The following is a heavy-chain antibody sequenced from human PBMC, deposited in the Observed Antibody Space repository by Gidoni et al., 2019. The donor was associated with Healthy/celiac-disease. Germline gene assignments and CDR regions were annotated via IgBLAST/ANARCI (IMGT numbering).Heavy chain of an antibody. J-gene: IGHJ4*02. CDR3: ARGGGSGWYIFDY. Sequence: EVQPVESGGGLVQPGGSLRLSCAASGFTVSSNYMSWVRQAPGKGLEWVSVIYSGGSTYYADSVKGRFTISRDNSKNTLYLQMNSLRAEDTAVYYCARGGGSGWYIFDYWGQGTLVTVSS. CDR1: GFTVSSNY. CDR2: IYSGGST. V-gene: IGHV3-66*01. D-gene: IGHD6-19*01.